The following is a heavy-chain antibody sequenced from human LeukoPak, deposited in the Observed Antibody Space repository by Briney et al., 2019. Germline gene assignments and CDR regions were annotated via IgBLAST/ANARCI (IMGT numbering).Heavy chain of an antibody. V-gene: IGHV4-59*08. D-gene: IGHD5-18*01. Sequence: SETLSLTCTVSGGSISSYYWSWIRQPPGMRLEWIGYIYDSGSTNYNPSLKSRVTISVDTSKNQVSLKLSSVTAADTAVYYCARSGYSYGDFDYWGQGTLVTVSS. J-gene: IGHJ4*02. CDR2: IYDSGST. CDR3: ARSGYSYGDFDY. CDR1: GGSISSYY.